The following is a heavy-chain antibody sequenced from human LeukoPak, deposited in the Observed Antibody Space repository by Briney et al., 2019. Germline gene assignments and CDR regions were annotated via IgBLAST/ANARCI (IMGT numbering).Heavy chain of an antibody. V-gene: IGHV3-21*04. CDR3: ARDRGEATMDYYGMDV. Sequence: GGSLRLSCAASGFSFSSFSMNWVRQAPGKGLEWVSSISSGSRYMYYADSVKGRFTISRDNSKNTLYLQMNSLRAEDTAVYYCARDRGEATMDYYGMDVWGQGTTVTVSS. J-gene: IGHJ6*02. D-gene: IGHD5-24*01. CDR1: GFSFSSFS. CDR2: ISSGSRYM.